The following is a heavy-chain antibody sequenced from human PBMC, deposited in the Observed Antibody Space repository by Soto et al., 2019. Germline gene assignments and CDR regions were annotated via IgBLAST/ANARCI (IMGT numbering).Heavy chain of an antibody. D-gene: IGHD3-3*01. CDR3: ARDEKTIFGVGGAMDV. J-gene: IGHJ6*02. CDR1: GFTFSSYG. Sequence: QVQLVESGGGVVQPGRSLRLSCAASGFTFSSYGMHWVRQAPGKGLEWVAVIWYDGSNKYYADSVKGRFTISRDNSKNTLYLQMNSLRAEDTAVYYCARDEKTIFGVGGAMDVWGQGTTVTVSS. CDR2: IWYDGSNK. V-gene: IGHV3-33*01.